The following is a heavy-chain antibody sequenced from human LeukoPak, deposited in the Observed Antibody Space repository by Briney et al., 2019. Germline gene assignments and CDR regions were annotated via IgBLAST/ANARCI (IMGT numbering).Heavy chain of an antibody. V-gene: IGHV1-24*01. Sequence: ASVKVSCKVPGYTLTELSMHWVRQAPGKGLEWMGVFDPEYGETIYAQKLQGRVTMTEDTSTDTAYMELSSLRSEDTAVYYCATVTGTTFDFDYWGQGTLVTVSS. CDR2: FDPEYGET. CDR1: GYTLTELS. CDR3: ATVTGTTFDFDY. D-gene: IGHD1-7*01. J-gene: IGHJ4*02.